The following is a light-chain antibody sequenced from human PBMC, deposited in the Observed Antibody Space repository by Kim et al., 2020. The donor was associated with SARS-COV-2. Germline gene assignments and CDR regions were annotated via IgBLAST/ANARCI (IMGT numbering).Light chain of an antibody. V-gene: IGLV7-43*01. Sequence: GAPVTLTCASSAGAVTSDYHPNWYQQKPGQAPRALIYSTSNRHSWAPARFSGSLLGGKAALTLSAVRPEDEADYYCLLYYGGAVRVFGGGTKVTVL. CDR2: STS. CDR1: AGAVTSDYH. CDR3: LLYYGGAVRV. J-gene: IGLJ3*02.